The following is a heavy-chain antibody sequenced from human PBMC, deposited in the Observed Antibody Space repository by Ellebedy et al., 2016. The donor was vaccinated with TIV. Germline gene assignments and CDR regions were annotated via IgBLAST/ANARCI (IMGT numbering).Heavy chain of an antibody. V-gene: IGHV3-7*01. J-gene: IGHJ3*01. CDR2: INQDGSEK. D-gene: IGHD4-17*01. CDR3: VTDGSYGDYRSPTHAFEF. CDR1: GFTFSSYW. Sequence: GGSLRLSCAAPGFTFSSYWMSWVRQAPGKGLEWVANINQDGSEKYYVDSVKGLFTISRDNAKNSLYLQMNGLGADDTAVYYCVTDGSYGDYRSPTHAFEFWGQGTMVTVSS.